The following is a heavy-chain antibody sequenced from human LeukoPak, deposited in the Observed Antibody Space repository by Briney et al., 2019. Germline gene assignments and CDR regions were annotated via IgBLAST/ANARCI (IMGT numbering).Heavy chain of an antibody. CDR2: MNPNSGNT. J-gene: IGHJ6*03. CDR3: ARRIGGSSSIWDYYYYYMDF. D-gene: IGHD6-6*01. Sequence: ASVKVSCKASGYTFTSYDINWVRQATGQGLEWMGWMNPNSGNTGYAQKFQGRVTITRNTSISTAYMELSSLRSEDTAVYYCARRIGGSSSIWDYYYYYMDFWGKVTTVTVSS. V-gene: IGHV1-8*03. CDR1: GYTFTSYD.